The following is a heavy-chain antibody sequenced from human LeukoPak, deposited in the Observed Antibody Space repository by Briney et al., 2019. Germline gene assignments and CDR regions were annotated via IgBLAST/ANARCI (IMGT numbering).Heavy chain of an antibody. CDR3: ARVVYCSSTSCYYYFDY. Sequence: GESLKISCKGSGYSFTSYWIGWVRQMPGKGLEWMGIIYPGDSDTRYSPSFQGQVTISADKSISTAYLQWSSLKASDTAMYYCARVVYCSSTSCYYYFDYWGQGTLVTVSS. CDR1: GYSFTSYW. V-gene: IGHV5-51*01. D-gene: IGHD2-2*01. CDR2: IYPGDSDT. J-gene: IGHJ4*02.